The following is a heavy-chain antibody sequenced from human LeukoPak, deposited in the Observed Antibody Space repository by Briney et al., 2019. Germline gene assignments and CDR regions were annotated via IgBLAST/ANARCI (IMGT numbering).Heavy chain of an antibody. J-gene: IGHJ4*02. Sequence: GGSLRLSCAVSGFTFGNAWMSWVRQAPGKGLEWVGRIRSKTGGGTIDYAAPVKGRFTITRDDSKNTLYLQMSSVKNEDTAVYYCTVEIVAPMWDCWGQGTLVTVSS. CDR3: TVEIVAPMWDC. V-gene: IGHV3-15*01. D-gene: IGHD5-12*01. CDR2: IRSKTGGGTI. CDR1: GFTFGNAW.